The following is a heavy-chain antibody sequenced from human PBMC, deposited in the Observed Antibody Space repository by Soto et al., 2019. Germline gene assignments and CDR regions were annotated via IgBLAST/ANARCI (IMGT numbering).Heavy chain of an antibody. CDR3: AAMVRGVIITTYGMDV. CDR2: INSDGSST. Sequence: RGSLRLSCAASGFTFSNYEMHWVRQAPGKGLVWVSRINSDGSSTSYADSVKGRFTISRDNAKNTLYLQMNSLRAEDTAVYYCAAMVRGVIITTYGMDVWGQGTTVTVSS. CDR1: GFTFSNYE. V-gene: IGHV3-74*01. J-gene: IGHJ6*02. D-gene: IGHD3-10*01.